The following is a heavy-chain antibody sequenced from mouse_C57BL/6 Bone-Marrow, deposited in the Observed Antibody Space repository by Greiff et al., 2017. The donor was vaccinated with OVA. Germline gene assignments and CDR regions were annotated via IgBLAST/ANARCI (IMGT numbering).Heavy chain of an antibody. V-gene: IGHV1-72*01. CDR1: GYTFTSYW. J-gene: IGHJ4*01. D-gene: IGHD2-1*01. CDR3: ARSGNHYAMDY. Sequence: QVQLQQPGAELVKPGASVKLSCKASGYTFTSYWMHWVKQRPGRGLEWIGRIDPNSGGTKYNEKFKSQATLTVDKPSSTAYMQLSSLTSEDSAVYYCARSGNHYAMDYWGQGTSVTVSS. CDR2: IDPNSGGT.